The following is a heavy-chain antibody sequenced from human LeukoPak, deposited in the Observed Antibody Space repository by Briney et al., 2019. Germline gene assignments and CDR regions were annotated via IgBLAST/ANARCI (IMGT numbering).Heavy chain of an antibody. V-gene: IGHV1-2*02. CDR3: ASFTYYYDTRQPFDY. CDR1: GYTFTGYY. J-gene: IGHJ4*02. CDR2: INPNSGGT. Sequence: GESLKISCKGSGYTFTGYYMHWVRQAPGQGLEWMGWINPNSGGTNYAQKFQGRVTMTRDTSISTAYMELSRLRSDDTAVYYCASFTYYYDTRQPFDYWGQGTLVTVSS. D-gene: IGHD3-22*01.